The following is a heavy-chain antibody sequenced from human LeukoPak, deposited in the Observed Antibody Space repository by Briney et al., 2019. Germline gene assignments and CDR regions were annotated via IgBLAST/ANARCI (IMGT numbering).Heavy chain of an antibody. J-gene: IGHJ5*02. CDR1: GFTFSDYW. V-gene: IGHV3-74*01. Sequence: GGSLRLSCVASGFTFSDYWMHWVRQAPGKGLVWVSRINGDGSSTIYAASVKGRFTISRDNAKNTVYLQMNSLRAEDTAVYYCASRTLSWGQGTLVTVSS. D-gene: IGHD1-14*01. CDR2: INGDGSST. CDR3: ASRTLS.